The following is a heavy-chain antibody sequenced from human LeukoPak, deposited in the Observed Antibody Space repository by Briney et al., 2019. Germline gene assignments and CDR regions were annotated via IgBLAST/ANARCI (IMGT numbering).Heavy chain of an antibody. D-gene: IGHD5-18*01. CDR2: IKQDGSEK. J-gene: IGHJ6*03. CDR3: ARHPAMEWYYYYYYMDV. Sequence: GGSLRLSCAASGFTFSSYWMSWVRQAPGKGLEWVANIKQDGSEKYYVDSVKGRFTISRDNAKNSLYLQMNGLRAEDTAVYYCARHPAMEWYYYYYYMDVWGKGTTVTVSS. CDR1: GFTFSSYW. V-gene: IGHV3-7*01.